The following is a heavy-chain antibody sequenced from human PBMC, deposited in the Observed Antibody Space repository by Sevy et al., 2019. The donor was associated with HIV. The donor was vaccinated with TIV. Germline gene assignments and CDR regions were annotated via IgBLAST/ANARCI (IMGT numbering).Heavy chain of an antibody. D-gene: IGHD6-19*01. CDR2: VHNGGST. V-gene: IGHV4-59*01. CDR3: ARPHTSGWTRFEH. J-gene: IGHJ4*02. Sequence: SETLSLTCTVSGDSITSYYWAWIRQPPGKGLEWIGNVHNGGSTNYNPSLKSRLTISEDTTNNQFSLKLGSVTVADTAVYFCARPHTSGWTRFEHWGQGILVTVSS. CDR1: GDSITSYY.